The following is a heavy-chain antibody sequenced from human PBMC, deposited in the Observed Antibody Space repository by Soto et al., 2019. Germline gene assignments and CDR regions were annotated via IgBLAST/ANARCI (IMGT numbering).Heavy chain of an antibody. D-gene: IGHD5-12*01. CDR3: AREGRDGYNSAFDI. J-gene: IGHJ3*02. Sequence: QVQLVQSGAEVKKSGSSVKVSCKASGGTFSSYAISWVRQAPGQGLEWMGGIIPIFGTANYAQKFQGRVTITADESTSTAYMELSSLRSEDTAVYYCAREGRDGYNSAFDIWGQGTMVTVSS. V-gene: IGHV1-69*01. CDR2: IIPIFGTA. CDR1: GGTFSSYA.